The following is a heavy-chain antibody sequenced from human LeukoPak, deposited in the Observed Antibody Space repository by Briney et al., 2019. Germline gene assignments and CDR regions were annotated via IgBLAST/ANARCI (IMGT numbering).Heavy chain of an antibody. J-gene: IGHJ4*02. CDR1: RLSFSTYG. D-gene: IGHD6-25*01. V-gene: IGHV3-30*02. CDR3: ASKAAEFYFDY. Sequence: PGGSLRLSCAASRLSFSTYGMHWVRQAPGKGLEWLSFIQYDGTNINYADSVKGRFTISRDNSKNTLYLQMSSLKPEDTAVYFCASKAAEFYFDYWGQGTLVSVSS. CDR2: IQYDGTNI.